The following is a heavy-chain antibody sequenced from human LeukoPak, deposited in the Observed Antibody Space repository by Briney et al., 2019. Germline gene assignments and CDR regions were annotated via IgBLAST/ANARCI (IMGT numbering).Heavy chain of an antibody. J-gene: IGHJ4*02. V-gene: IGHV3-15*01. D-gene: IGHD3-10*01. Sequence: GSLRLSCAASGFTFINAWMSWVRQAPGKGLEWVGRIKSKTDGGTTDYAAPVKGRFTISRDDSKNRRYLQMNSLKTEDTAVYYCTIAARGVIDYWGQGTLVTVSS. CDR1: GFTFINAW. CDR3: TIAARGVIDY. CDR2: IKSKTDGGTT.